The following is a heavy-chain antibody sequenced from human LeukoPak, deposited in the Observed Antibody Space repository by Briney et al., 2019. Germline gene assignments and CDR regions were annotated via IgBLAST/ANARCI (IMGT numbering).Heavy chain of an antibody. CDR3: ARRTYYYDSSAYQNWFDS. CDR2: INHSGST. J-gene: IGHJ5*01. CDR1: GGSFSGYY. Sequence: SETLSLTCAVYGGSFSGYYWSYIRQPPGKGLEWIGEINHSGSTNYNPSLKSRVTISADTSKNQFSLKLNSVTAADTAVYYCARRTYYYDSSAYQNWFDSWGQGTLVTVSS. D-gene: IGHD3-22*01. V-gene: IGHV4-34*01.